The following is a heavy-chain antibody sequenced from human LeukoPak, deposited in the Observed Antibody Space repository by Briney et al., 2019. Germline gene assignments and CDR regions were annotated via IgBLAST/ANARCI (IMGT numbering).Heavy chain of an antibody. CDR3: ARGRLLDY. CDR2: ISSNSSYI. D-gene: IGHD6-25*01. J-gene: IGHJ4*02. Sequence: GGSLRLSCAASGFTFSSYSMNWVRQAPGKGLEWVSSISSNSSYIYYADSVKGRFTISRDNAKNSLYLQMNSLRAEDTAVYYCARGRLLDYWGQGTLVTVSS. CDR1: GFTFSSYS. V-gene: IGHV3-21*01.